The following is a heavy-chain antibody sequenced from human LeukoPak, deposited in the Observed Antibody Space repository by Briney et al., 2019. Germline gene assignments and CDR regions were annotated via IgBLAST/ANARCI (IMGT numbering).Heavy chain of an antibody. Sequence: SETLSLTCSVSGGSISSDYYTWIRQPPGKGLECIGYTYDSGGTNYNPSLKSRVTISVDTSKNQFSLKLSSVTAADTAVYYCASAPRGGSGSLSYWGQGTLVTVSS. CDR2: TYDSGGT. V-gene: IGHV4-59*08. D-gene: IGHD3-10*01. J-gene: IGHJ4*02. CDR1: GGSISSDY. CDR3: ASAPRGGSGSLSY.